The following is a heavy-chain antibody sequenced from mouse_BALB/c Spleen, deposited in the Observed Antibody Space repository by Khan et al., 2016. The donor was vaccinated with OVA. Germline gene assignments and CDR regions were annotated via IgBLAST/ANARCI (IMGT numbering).Heavy chain of an antibody. CDR3: ARKSTRASY. CDR2: INPSSGYT. D-gene: IGHD3-1*01. J-gene: IGHJ2*01. Sequence: VQLQQSGAELVKPGASVKMSCKASGYTFTSYTMHWVKQRPGQGLEWIGYINPSSGYTKYKQKFKEKATLTADKSSRKAYMQLSILTSEASAVYYCARKSTRASYWGQGTTLTVSS. V-gene: IGHV1-4*01. CDR1: GYTFTSYT.